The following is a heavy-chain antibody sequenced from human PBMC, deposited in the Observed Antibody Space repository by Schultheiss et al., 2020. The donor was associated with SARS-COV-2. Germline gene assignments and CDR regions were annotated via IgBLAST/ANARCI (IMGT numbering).Heavy chain of an antibody. CDR2: TYYRPNPYG. Sequence: SETLSLTCSVSGGSISSYYWNWIRQSPSRGLEWLGRTYYRPNPYGEYAGSVESRIAIVPDTSRNQISLHLHSVTPEDTAVYYCARGRVDYYAMDVWGQGTTVTVSS. V-gene: IGHV6-1*01. CDR3: ARGRVDYYAMDV. J-gene: IGHJ6*02. CDR1: GGSISSYY. D-gene: IGHD3-10*01.